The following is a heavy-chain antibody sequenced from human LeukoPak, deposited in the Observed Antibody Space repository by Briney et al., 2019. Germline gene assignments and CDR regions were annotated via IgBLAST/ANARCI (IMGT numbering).Heavy chain of an antibody. CDR2: IRYDGSNQ. CDR1: GFTSSSYE. CDR3: AKDQAGA. Sequence: GGSLRLSCAASGFTSSSYEMNWVRRAPGKGLEWVAFIRYDGSNQFYADSVKGRFTISRDNGKNTLYLQMNSLGAEDTAVYYCAKDQAGAWGQGTRVTVSS. J-gene: IGHJ5*02. D-gene: IGHD1-26*01. V-gene: IGHV3-30*02.